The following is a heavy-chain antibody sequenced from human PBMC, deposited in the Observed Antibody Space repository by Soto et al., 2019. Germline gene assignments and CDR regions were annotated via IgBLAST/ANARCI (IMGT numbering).Heavy chain of an antibody. D-gene: IGHD3-16*02. J-gene: IGHJ3*02. V-gene: IGHV3-33*01. CDR2: IWYDGSNK. CDR1: GFTFSSYG. Sequence: ALRLSCAASGFTFSSYGMHWVRQAPGKRLEGVAVIWYDGSNKCYADSVKCRFTICRDNSKNTLYLQMNSLRAEDTAVYYCARYFREVLYDYLWGGYRQPPDAFDIWGQGTMVTVSS. CDR3: ARYFREVLYDYLWGGYRQPPDAFDI.